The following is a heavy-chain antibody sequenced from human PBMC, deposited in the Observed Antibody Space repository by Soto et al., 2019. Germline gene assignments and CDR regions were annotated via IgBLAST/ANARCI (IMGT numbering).Heavy chain of an antibody. V-gene: IGHV3-30*18. Sequence: QEQLVESGGGVVQPGRSLRLSCAASGFTFSSYGMHWVRQAPGKGLEWVAVISYDGSNKYYADSVKGRFTISRDNSKNTLYLQMNSLRAEDTAVYCCAKLDVWGQGTTVTVSS. CDR3: AKLDV. J-gene: IGHJ6*02. CDR1: GFTFSSYG. CDR2: ISYDGSNK.